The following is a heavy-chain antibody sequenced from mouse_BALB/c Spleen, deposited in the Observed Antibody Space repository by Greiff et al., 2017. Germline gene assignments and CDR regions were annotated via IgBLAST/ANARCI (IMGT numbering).Heavy chain of an antibody. J-gene: IGHJ1*01. V-gene: IGHV3-1*02. CDR3: ARGYYYGSSYGWYFDV. CDR2: IHYSGST. Sequence: DVQLVESGPDLVKPSQSLSLTCTVTGYSITSGYSWHWIRQFPGNKLEWMGYIHYSGSTNYNPSLKSRISITRDTSKNQFFLQLNSVTTEDTATYYCARGYYYGSSYGWYFDVWGAGTTVTVSS. D-gene: IGHD1-1*01. CDR1: GYSITSGYS.